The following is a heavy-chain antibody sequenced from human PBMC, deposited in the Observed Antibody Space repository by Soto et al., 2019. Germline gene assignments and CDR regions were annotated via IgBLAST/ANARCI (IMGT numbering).Heavy chain of an antibody. CDR3: VREEDKSDIGALDL. D-gene: IGHD1-26*01. CDR1: GFSFSTYA. Sequence: QVQLVESGGGVVQPGRSLRLSCAASGFSFSTYAMQWVRQAPGKGLEWVAVVSYDGGTRFYADSVKGRFTISRDNSKNTRYLGINSLTIVDSGVYYWVREEDKSDIGALDLWGRGALVTVSS. J-gene: IGHJ4*02. V-gene: IGHV3-30-3*01. CDR2: VSYDGGTR.